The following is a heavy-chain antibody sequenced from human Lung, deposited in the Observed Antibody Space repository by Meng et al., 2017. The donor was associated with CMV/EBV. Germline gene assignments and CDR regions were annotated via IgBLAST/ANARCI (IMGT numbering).Heavy chain of an antibody. CDR3: ARDGAVPAAISHVHH. CDR1: GFTFSSYW. Sequence: GESLKISCAASGFTFSSYWMHWVRQAPGKGLVWVSRINSDGSSTSYADSVKGRFTISRDNAKNTLYLQTNSLRAEDTAVYYCARDGAVPAAISHVHHWGQGTLVTVSS. D-gene: IGHD2-2*01. J-gene: IGHJ1*01. CDR2: INSDGSST. V-gene: IGHV3-74*01.